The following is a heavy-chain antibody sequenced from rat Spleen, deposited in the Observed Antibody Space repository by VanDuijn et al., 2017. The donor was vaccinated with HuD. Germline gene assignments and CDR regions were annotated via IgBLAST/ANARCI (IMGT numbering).Heavy chain of an antibody. J-gene: IGHJ4*01. Sequence: EVQLVESGGGAVQPGRSMKLSCAASGFAFSDHYVAWVRQGPTKGLEWVATISYDGSSTYYRDSVKGPFTISRDNAKSTLYLQMDSLRSEDKATYYCARHYGGYSEYVMDAWGQGASVTVSS. CDR1: GFAFSDHY. CDR3: ARHYGGYSEYVMDA. V-gene: IGHV5-7*01. CDR2: ISYDGSST. D-gene: IGHD1-11*01.